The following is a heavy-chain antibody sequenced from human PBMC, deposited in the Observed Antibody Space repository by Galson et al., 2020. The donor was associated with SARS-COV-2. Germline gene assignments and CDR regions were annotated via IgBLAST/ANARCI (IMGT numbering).Heavy chain of an antibody. Sequence: SETLSLTCSVSGDSVSTGYYWGWLRQPPGRGLEWIGSVHHDGKTYYNTSLESRVVISMDTPNNQFSLRMHSVTAADTAVYFCARAYSGPITYWGQGSLVTVSS. CDR3: ARAYSGPITY. CDR2: VHHDGKT. J-gene: IGHJ4*02. V-gene: IGHV4-38-2*02. CDR1: GDSVSTGYY. D-gene: IGHD1-26*01.